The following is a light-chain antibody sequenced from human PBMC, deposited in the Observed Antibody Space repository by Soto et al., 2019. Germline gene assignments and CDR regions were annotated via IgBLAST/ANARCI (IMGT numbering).Light chain of an antibody. CDR1: SIDVGGYSY. J-gene: IGLJ3*02. Sequence: QSALTQPASVSGSPGQSITISCTGTSIDVGGYSYVSWYQQHPGKTPKLMIYEVSNRPPGVSNRFSGSKSGNTASLTISGLQTEDEADYYCSSFSSVTREVFGGGTKVTVL. CDR3: SSFSSVTREV. CDR2: EVS. V-gene: IGLV2-14*01.